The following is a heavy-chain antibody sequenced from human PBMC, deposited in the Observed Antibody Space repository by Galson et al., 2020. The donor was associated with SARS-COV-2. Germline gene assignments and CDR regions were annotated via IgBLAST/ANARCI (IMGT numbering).Heavy chain of an antibody. D-gene: IGHD4-4*01. Sequence: GESLKISCAASGFTVSSNYMSWVRQAPGKGLEWVSVIYSGGSTYYADSVKGRFTISRDNSKNTLYLQMNSLRAEDTAVYYCARATGAFYYYYYGMDVWGQGTTVTVSS. CDR3: ARATGAFYYYYYGMDV. J-gene: IGHJ6*02. CDR2: IYSGGST. CDR1: GFTVSSNY. V-gene: IGHV3-53*01.